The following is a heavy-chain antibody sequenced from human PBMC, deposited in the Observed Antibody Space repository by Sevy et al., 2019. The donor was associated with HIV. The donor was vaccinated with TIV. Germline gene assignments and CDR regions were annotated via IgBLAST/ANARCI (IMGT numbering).Heavy chain of an antibody. V-gene: IGHV3-30*04. D-gene: IGHD3-10*01. Sequence: GGSLRLSCAASGFTFSEYGMHWVRQAPGKGLEWVAVISHDGRNYKYNADFVKGRITISRDNSRITLYLQMNSLRAEGTAIYYCARDRGEILRSAFKSWGQGTLVTVSS. CDR2: ISHDGRNYK. CDR3: ARDRGEILRSAFKS. CDR1: GFTFSEYG. J-gene: IGHJ5*02.